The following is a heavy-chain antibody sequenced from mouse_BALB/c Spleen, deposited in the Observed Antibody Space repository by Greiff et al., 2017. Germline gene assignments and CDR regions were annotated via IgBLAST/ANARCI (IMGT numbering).Heavy chain of an antibody. Sequence: EVQGVESGGGLVQPGGSLKLSCAASGFTFSSYTMSWVRQTPEKRLEWVAYISNGGGSTYYPDTVKGRFTISRDNAKNTLYLQMSSLKSEDTAMYYCARGDYYGSNSPFAYWGQGTLVTVSA. CDR3: ARGDYYGSNSPFAY. J-gene: IGHJ3*01. CDR2: ISNGGGST. CDR1: GFTFSSYT. D-gene: IGHD1-1*01. V-gene: IGHV5-12-2*01.